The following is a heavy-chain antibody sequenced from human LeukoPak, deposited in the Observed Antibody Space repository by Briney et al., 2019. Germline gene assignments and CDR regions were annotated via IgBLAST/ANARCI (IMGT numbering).Heavy chain of an antibody. Sequence: GGSLRLSCAASGFTFSSYRMHWVRQARGKGLVWVSRISTDGFSTIYADSVKGRFTISRDNAKNTLYLQMSSLKAEDTAVYYCARVPYADFWSGGFDRWGQGTLVTVSS. CDR1: GFTFSSYR. D-gene: IGHD3-3*01. J-gene: IGHJ5*02. CDR2: ISTDGFST. CDR3: ARVPYADFWSGGFDR. V-gene: IGHV3-74*01.